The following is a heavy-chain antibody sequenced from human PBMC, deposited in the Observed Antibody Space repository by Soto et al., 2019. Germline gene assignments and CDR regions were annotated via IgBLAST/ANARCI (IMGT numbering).Heavy chain of an antibody. V-gene: IGHV3-30*03. D-gene: IGHD3-22*01. CDR1: GFTFSSYG. J-gene: IGHJ4*02. CDR2: ISYDGNNK. Sequence: PGGSLRLSCAASGFTFSSYGMHWVRQAPGKGLEWVAVISYDGNNKYYADSVKGRFTISRDNSKNTLYLQMNSLRAEDTAVYYCASLDPDSSGYYLVYWGQGTLVTVSS. CDR3: ASLDPDSSGYYLVY.